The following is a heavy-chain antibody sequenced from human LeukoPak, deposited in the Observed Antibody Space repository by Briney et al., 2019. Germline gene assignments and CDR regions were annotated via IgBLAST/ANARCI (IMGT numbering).Heavy chain of an antibody. Sequence: PSQTLSLTRTVSGGSISSSSYYLGWIRQPPGKGLEWIGSIYYSGSTYYNPSLKSRVTISVDTSKNQSSLKLSSVTAADTAVYYCARDLTALAYWGQGTLVTVSS. CDR3: ARDLTALAY. CDR1: GGSISSSSYY. CDR2: IYYSGST. J-gene: IGHJ4*02. V-gene: IGHV4-39*07. D-gene: IGHD3-9*01.